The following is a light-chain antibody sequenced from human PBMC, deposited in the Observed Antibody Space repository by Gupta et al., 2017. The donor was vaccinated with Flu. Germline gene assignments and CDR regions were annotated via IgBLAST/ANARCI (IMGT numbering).Light chain of an antibody. Sequence: QSALTQPASVSGSPGQSIAISCTGTSSDVGAYNFVSWYQQHPSKAPKLMIYEVSNRPSGVSNRFSGSKSGNTASLTISGLQAEDEADYYCSSYTSSTFYVFGTGTKVTVL. CDR3: SSYTSSTFYV. J-gene: IGLJ1*01. V-gene: IGLV2-14*01. CDR1: SSDVGAYNF. CDR2: EVS.